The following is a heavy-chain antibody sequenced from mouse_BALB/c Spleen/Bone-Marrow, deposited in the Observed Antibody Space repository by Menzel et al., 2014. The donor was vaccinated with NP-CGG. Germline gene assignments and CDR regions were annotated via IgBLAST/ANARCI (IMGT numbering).Heavy chain of an antibody. Sequence: LQESGGGLVKPGGSLKLSCAASGFTFSSYAMSWVRQTTEKRLEWVASIRSGGSTYSPDSVKGRFTISRDNSRNILYLQMSSLRSEDTAMYYCAILNYYGFFVYWCQGTTLTVSS. CDR1: GFTFSSYA. CDR3: AILNYYGFFVY. J-gene: IGHJ2*01. CDR2: IRSGGST. V-gene: IGHV5-6-5*01. D-gene: IGHD1-2*01.